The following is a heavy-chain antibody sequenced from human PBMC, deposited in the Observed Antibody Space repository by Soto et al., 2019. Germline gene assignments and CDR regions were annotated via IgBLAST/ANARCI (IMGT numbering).Heavy chain of an antibody. Sequence: QVQLVQSGAEVKKPGASVKVSCKASGYTFISYGISWVRQAPGQGLEWMGWISAYNGNTNYAQKFQGRVTMTTDTSTSTAYMELRSLRSDDTAVYYCARGGKYCTNGGCSFYGMDVWGQGTTVTVSS. CDR2: ISAYNGNT. D-gene: IGHD2-8*01. J-gene: IGHJ6*02. V-gene: IGHV1-18*01. CDR1: GYTFISYG. CDR3: ARGGKYCTNGGCSFYGMDV.